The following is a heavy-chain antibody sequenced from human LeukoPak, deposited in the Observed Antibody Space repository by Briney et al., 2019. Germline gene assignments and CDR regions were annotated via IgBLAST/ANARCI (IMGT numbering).Heavy chain of an antibody. CDR3: VREGNEPLSKNFDY. V-gene: IGHV1-2*02. D-gene: IGHD4-23*01. J-gene: IGHJ4*02. CDR2: INPHSGGT. CDR1: GFSFTDYY. Sequence: ASVKVSCKASGFSFTDYYMHWVRQAPGQGLEWMGYINPHSGGTSSPQKFQGRVTMTTDTSISAAYMELSSLISDDTAMYYCVREGNEPLSKNFDYWGQGTLVTVSS.